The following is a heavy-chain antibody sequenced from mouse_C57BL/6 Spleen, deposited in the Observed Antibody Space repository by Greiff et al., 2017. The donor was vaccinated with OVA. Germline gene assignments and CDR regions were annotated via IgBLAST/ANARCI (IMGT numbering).Heavy chain of an antibody. CDR1: GYTFTSYW. CDR2: INPSSGYT. J-gene: IGHJ4*01. D-gene: IGHD1-1*01. CDR3: ARTIVATDYAMDY. V-gene: IGHV1-7*01. Sequence: VQLQQSGAELAKPGASVKLSCKASGYTFTSYWMHWVKQRPGQGLEWIGYINPSSGYTKYNQKFKDKAKLTADKSSSTAYMQLSSLTYEDSAVYYCARTIVATDYAMDYWGQGTSVTVSS.